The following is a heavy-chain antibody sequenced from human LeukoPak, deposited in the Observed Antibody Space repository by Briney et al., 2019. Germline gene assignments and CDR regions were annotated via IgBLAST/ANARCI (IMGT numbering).Heavy chain of an antibody. CDR2: IYTSGST. Sequence: SETLSLTCTVSGGSIRSGSYYWSWIRQPAGKGLEWIGRIYTSGSTKYNPSLESRVTISVDTSKNQFSLRLSSVTAADTAVYYCARGSYYYDSSTYQWWFDPWGQGTLVTVSS. J-gene: IGHJ5*02. CDR1: GGSIRSGSYY. CDR3: ARGSYYYDSSTYQWWFDP. V-gene: IGHV4-61*02. D-gene: IGHD3-22*01.